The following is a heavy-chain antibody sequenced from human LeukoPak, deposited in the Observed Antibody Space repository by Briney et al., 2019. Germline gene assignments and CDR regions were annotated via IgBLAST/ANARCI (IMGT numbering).Heavy chain of an antibody. D-gene: IGHD5-12*01. CDR1: GGSISSGGYH. CDR2: IYYSGST. J-gene: IGHJ4*02. CDR3: ARDISGYGSFDY. V-gene: IGHV4-31*03. Sequence: SETLSLTCTVSGGSISSGGYHWSWIRQQLGKGLEWIGYIYYSGSTYYNPSLKSRVTISVDTSKNQFSLKPSSVTAADTAVYYCARDISGYGSFDYWGQGTLVTVSS.